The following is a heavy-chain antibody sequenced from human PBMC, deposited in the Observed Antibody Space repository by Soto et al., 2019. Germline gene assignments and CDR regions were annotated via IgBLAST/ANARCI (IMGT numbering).Heavy chain of an antibody. J-gene: IGHJ6*02. D-gene: IGHD3-16*01. V-gene: IGHV1-8*01. CDR1: GYTFSDFD. CDR2: MNAKSGDT. Sequence: GASVKVSCKASGYTFSDFDINWLRQAAGQGPEWMGWMNAKSGDTFSAQRLQGKFNMTWDTSLSTAYMDVRSLTSDDAAIYYCARGNPLNYAGFDVWGQGTTVTVSS. CDR3: ARGNPLNYAGFDV.